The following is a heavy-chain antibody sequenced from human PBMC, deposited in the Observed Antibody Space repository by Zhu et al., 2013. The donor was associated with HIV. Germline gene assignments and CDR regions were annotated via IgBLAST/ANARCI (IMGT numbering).Heavy chain of an antibody. D-gene: IGHD1-1*01. Sequence: QVQLVQSAAEVKKPGASVKVSCKASGYTFSNYDINWVRQAPGQGLEWMGWIGADNGHTKSAQQLQGRVTMTTDTFTRTAYMELRGLRSDDTAVYYCARDRPENQLLADYYYYGLDVWGQGTTVTVS. J-gene: IGHJ6*02. CDR1: GYTFSNYD. CDR3: ARDRPENQLLADYYYYGLDV. CDR2: IGADNGHT. V-gene: IGHV1-18*01.